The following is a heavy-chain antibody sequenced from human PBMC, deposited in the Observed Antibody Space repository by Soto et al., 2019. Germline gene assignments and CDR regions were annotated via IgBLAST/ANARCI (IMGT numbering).Heavy chain of an antibody. CDR2: ISGSGGIT. CDR3: AKDLTRDSGSFSGYFDY. D-gene: IGHD1-26*01. J-gene: IGHJ4*02. CDR1: GFTFSSYA. V-gene: IGHV3-23*01. Sequence: EVQLLESGGGLVQPGGSLRLSCAASGFTFSSYAMTWVRQTPGKGLEWVSAISGSGGITFYADSVKGRFTISRDNSKNTLYLQMNSLRAEDTAVYYCAKDLTRDSGSFSGYFDYWGQGTLVTVSS.